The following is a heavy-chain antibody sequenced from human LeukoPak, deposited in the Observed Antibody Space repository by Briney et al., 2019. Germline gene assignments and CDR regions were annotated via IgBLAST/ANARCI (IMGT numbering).Heavy chain of an antibody. CDR1: GGSISSSYYY. Sequence: SETLSLACTVSGGSISSSYYYWGWIRQPPGKGLEWIGSFYYSGSTYYNPSLKSRVTISGDTSKNQFSLKLSSVTAADTAVFYCVIAAAATGFDYWGQGTLVTVSS. V-gene: IGHV4-39*07. J-gene: IGHJ4*02. CDR3: VIAAAATGFDY. D-gene: IGHD6-13*01. CDR2: FYYSGST.